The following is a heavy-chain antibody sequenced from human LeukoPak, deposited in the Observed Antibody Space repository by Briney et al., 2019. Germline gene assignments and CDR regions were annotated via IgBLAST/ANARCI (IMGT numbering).Heavy chain of an antibody. J-gene: IGHJ4*02. CDR1: GFTFSNAW. CDR3: SKLHPDDY. D-gene: IGHD1-7*01. Sequence: PGGSLRLSCAASGFTFSNAWMNWVRQAPGKGLEWVGRIKSKTDGETSDYAASVKGRFTISRDDSKNTLYLQMNSLKIEDTAVYYCSKLHPDDYWGQGTLVTVSS. CDR2: IKSKTDGETS. V-gene: IGHV3-15*07.